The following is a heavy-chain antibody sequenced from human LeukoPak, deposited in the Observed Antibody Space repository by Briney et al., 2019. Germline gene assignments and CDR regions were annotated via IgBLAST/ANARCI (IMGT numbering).Heavy chain of an antibody. V-gene: IGHV4-59*01. D-gene: IGHD3-22*01. CDR3: ARIRNDRSSYDFRPIFDL. CDR2: IYDSGST. CDR1: GDSISPYY. Sequence: PSETLSLTCTVSGDSISPYYWSWIRQPPGKGLEWIGYIYDSGSTNYNPSLKSRVTISVDTSKNQLSLKLSSVTAADPADYYCARIRNDRSSYDFRPIFDLWGQGALVTVSS. J-gene: IGHJ3*01.